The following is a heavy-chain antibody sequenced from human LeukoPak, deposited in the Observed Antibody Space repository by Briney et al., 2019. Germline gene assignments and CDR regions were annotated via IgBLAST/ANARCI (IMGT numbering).Heavy chain of an antibody. CDR3: AREWGTVATPAFFDY. J-gene: IGHJ4*02. CDR2: ISYDGSNK. Sequence: GGSLRLSCAASRFTFRSYAMHWVRQAPGKGLEWVVVISYDGSNKYYADSGKGRFTISRDNSKNTLYLQMNSLRPDDTAIYYCAREWGTVATPAFFDYWGQGTLVTVSS. D-gene: IGHD4-23*01. V-gene: IGHV3-30*01. CDR1: RFTFRSYA.